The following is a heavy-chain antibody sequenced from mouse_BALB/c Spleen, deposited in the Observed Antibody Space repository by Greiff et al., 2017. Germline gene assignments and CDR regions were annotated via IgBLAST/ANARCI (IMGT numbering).Heavy chain of an antibody. J-gene: IGHJ4*01. Sequence: QVQLQQPGAELVKPGASVKLSCKASGYTFTSYWMHWVKQRPGQGLEWIGEIDPSDSYTNYNQKFKGKATLTVDKSSSTASMQLSSLTSEDSAVYYCARRRKYAMDYWGQGTSVTVSA. CDR3: ARRRKYAMDY. CDR1: GYTFTSYW. CDR2: IDPSDSYT. V-gene: IGHV1-69*02.